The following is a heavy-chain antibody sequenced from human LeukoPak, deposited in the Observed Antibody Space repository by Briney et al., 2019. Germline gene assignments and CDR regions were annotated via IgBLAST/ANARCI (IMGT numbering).Heavy chain of an antibody. D-gene: IGHD6-19*01. CDR1: GGSISSSSYY. Sequence: SETLSLTCTVSGGSISSSSYYWGRIRQPPGKGLEWIGSIYYSGSTYYNPSLKSRVTISVDTSKNQFSLKLSSVTAADTAVYYCARAGSGWYFNNWFDPWGQGTLVTASS. CDR2: IYYSGST. J-gene: IGHJ5*02. CDR3: ARAGSGWYFNNWFDP. V-gene: IGHV4-39*07.